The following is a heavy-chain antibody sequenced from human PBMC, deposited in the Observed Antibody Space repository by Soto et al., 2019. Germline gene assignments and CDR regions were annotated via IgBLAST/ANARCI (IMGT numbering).Heavy chain of an antibody. CDR1: RHTSDDYA. D-gene: IGHD6-25*01. J-gene: IGHJ6*02. CDR2: IMWNSGSI. V-gene: IGHV3-9*02. Sequence: PGGSLTLTGAPSRHTSDDYARHSVPQAPSQCLEWVSGIMWNSGSIGYAASVKGRFTISRYNAKSSLYLQMNSLRAEDTALYYCGKDMSGGGRYYYYGLDVWGQGTRGAV. CDR3: GKDMSGGGRYYYYGLDV.